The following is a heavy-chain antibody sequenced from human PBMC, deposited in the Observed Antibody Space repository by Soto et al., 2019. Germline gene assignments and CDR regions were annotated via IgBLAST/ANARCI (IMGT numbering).Heavy chain of an antibody. CDR2: ISAYNGNT. J-gene: IGHJ5*02. V-gene: IGHV1-18*01. CDR1: GYTFTSYG. Sequence: QVQLVQSGAEVKKPGASVKVSCKASGYTFTSYGISWVRQAPGQGLEWMGWISAYNGNTNYAQKLQGRVTMTTDTATSTAYMELRSLRSDDTAVYYCARDPEVVVAANNWFDPWGQGTLVTVSS. CDR3: ARDPEVVVAANNWFDP. D-gene: IGHD2-15*01.